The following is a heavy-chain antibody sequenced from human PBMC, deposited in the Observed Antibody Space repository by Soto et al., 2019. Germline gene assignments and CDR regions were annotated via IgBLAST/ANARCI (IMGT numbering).Heavy chain of an antibody. CDR3: ARLNYYFHY. Sequence: QVQLQESGPGLVKPSETLSLTCTVSGDSIIAYYWSWIRQSPGKGLEWIGYIYRAGNTNYNPSLGSRVSMSVDTSRNRFSLKLRSVTAADTAIYYCARLNYYFHYWGQGTLVTVSS. V-gene: IGHV4-59*08. CDR1: GDSIIAYY. D-gene: IGHD1-20*01. J-gene: IGHJ4*02. CDR2: IYRAGNT.